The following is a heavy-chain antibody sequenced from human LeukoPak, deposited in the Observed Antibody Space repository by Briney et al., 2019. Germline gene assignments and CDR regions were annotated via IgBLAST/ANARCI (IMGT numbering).Heavy chain of an antibody. V-gene: IGHV3-30*03. J-gene: IGHJ3*02. D-gene: IGHD2-2*02. CDR2: ISSDGNDK. CDR1: GVTFSSYG. CDR3: ARCSRSSTNCYSGFDI. Sequence: GGSLRLSCAASGVTFSSYGMHWVRQAPGKGLEWVSLISSDGNDKLYGDSVKGRFTISRDNVKNSLYLQMNSLRAEDTALYYCARCSRSSTNCYSGFDIWGQGTMVTVSS.